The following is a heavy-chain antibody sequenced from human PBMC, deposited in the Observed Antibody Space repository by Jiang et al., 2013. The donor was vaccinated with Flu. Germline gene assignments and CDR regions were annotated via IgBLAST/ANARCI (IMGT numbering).Heavy chain of an antibody. Sequence: PGLVKPSGTLSLTCAVSGGSISSSNWWSWVRQPPGKGLEWIGEIYHSGSTNYNPSLKSRVTISVDKSKNQFSLKLSSVTAADTAVYYCARDTGSGSYFGYFDYWGQGTLVTVSS. V-gene: IGHV4-4*02. D-gene: IGHD1-26*01. J-gene: IGHJ4*02. CDR3: ARDTGSGSYFGYFDY. CDR2: IYHSGST. CDR1: GGSISSSNW.